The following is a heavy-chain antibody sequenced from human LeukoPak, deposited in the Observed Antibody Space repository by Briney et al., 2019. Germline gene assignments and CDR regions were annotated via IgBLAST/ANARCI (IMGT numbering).Heavy chain of an antibody. CDR2: ISSSSSYI. J-gene: IGHJ4*02. CDR1: GFTFSSYS. CDR3: ARAPPYQLLSGGFDY. Sequence: PGGSLRLSCAASGFTFSSYSMNWVRQAPGKGLEWVSSISSSSSYIYYADSVKGRFTISRDNAKNSLYLQMNSLRAEDTAVYYCARAPPYQLLSGGFDYWGQGTLVTVSS. D-gene: IGHD2-2*01. V-gene: IGHV3-21*01.